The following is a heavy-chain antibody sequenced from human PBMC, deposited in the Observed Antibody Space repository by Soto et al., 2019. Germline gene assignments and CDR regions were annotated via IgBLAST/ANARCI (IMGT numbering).Heavy chain of an antibody. D-gene: IGHD6-6*01. CDR1: GFSLTTRGVG. J-gene: IGHJ3*01. CDR3: AHSYSASPDDGFDV. V-gene: IGHV2-5*02. Sequence: QITLKESGQTLVKPTQILTLTCTFSGFSLTTRGVGVGWIRQPPGEALEWLALIYWDDDERYSPSLRSRLTITKDNSKNQVVLTMTNMEPVDTGTYYCAHSYSASPDDGFDVWGQGTRVTVSS. CDR2: IYWDDDE.